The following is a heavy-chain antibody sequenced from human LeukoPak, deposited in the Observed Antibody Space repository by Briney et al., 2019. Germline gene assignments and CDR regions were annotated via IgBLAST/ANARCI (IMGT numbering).Heavy chain of an antibody. CDR1: GFTFRRYA. D-gene: IGHD5-18*01. J-gene: IGHJ3*02. CDR3: AKEEYPMVMYDAFDI. V-gene: IGHV3-23*01. CDR2: ISGSGGST. Sequence: GGSVRLSCAASGFTFRRYAMSWARHAPEEARVGVSAISGSGGSTYYADSVKGRFTISRDNSKNALYLQMNSLRAEDTAVYYCAKEEYPMVMYDAFDIWGQGTMVTVSS.